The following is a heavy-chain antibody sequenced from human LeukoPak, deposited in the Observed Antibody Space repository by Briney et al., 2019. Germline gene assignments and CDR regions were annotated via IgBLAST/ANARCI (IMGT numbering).Heavy chain of an antibody. CDR1: GGSFSGYY. D-gene: IGHD5-18*01. Sequence: SETLSLTCALYGGSFSGYYCNWIRQPPGKGLEWIGELNHRGSTNDNPSLKSRVTMSVDTSKKQFSLKLSSVTAADTAVYYCAGGYNYGSDAFDIWGQGTMVTVSS. J-gene: IGHJ3*02. CDR2: LNHRGST. V-gene: IGHV4-34*01. CDR3: AGGYNYGSDAFDI.